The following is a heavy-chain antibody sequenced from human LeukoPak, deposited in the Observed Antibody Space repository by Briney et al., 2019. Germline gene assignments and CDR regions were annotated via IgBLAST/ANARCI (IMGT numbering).Heavy chain of an antibody. D-gene: IGHD6-13*01. CDR2: ISYDGSNK. CDR1: GFTFSSYG. Sequence: GGSLRLSCAASGFTFSSYGMHCVRQAPGKGLEWVAVISYDGSNKFYADSVKGRFTISRDNSKSTLYLQMNSLRAEDTAVYYCAKELSAGTGGGWEDYSDYWGQGTLVTVSA. J-gene: IGHJ4*02. CDR3: AKELSAGTGGGWEDYSDY. V-gene: IGHV3-30*18.